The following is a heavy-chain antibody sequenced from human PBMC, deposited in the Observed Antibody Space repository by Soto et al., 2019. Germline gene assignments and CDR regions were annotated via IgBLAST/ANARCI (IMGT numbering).Heavy chain of an antibody. CDR2: ISYSGST. V-gene: IGHV4-31*03. D-gene: IGHD2-21*02. CDR1: GGSINSDGYY. Sequence: QVQLQESGPGLVKPSQTLSLTCTVSGGSINSDGYYWTWIRQHPGKGLEWIGYISYSGSTYYNPSLKSRVTISVDTSKNQFSLMLSPVTAADTAVYYCARDSGIMTAVDSWGQGTLVTVSS. CDR3: ARDSGIMTAVDS. J-gene: IGHJ4*02.